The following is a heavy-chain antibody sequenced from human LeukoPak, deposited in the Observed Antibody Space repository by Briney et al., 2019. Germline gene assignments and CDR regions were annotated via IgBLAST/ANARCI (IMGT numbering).Heavy chain of an antibody. V-gene: IGHV3-23*01. CDR1: GFTFSSYA. Sequence: GGSLRLSCAASGFTFSSYAMSWVRQAPGKGLEWVSAISGSGGSTYYADSVKGRFTISRDNSKDTLYLQMNSLRAEDTAVYYCAKGGYSSGWRNYFDYWGQGTLVTVSS. CDR2: ISGSGGST. CDR3: AKGGYSSGWRNYFDY. D-gene: IGHD6-19*01. J-gene: IGHJ4*02.